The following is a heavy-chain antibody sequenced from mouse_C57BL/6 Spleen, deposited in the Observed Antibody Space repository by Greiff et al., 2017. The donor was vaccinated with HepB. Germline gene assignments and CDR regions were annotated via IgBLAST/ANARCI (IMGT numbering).Heavy chain of an antibody. CDR3: ARSYSNYEVWDY. CDR2: IYPGDGDT. CDR1: GYAFSSYW. D-gene: IGHD2-5*01. V-gene: IGHV1-80*01. Sequence: VKLMESGAELVKPGASVKISCKASGYAFSSYWMNWVKQRPGKGLEWIGQIYPGDGDTNYNGKFKGKATLTADKSSSTAYMQLSSLTSEDSAVYFCARSYSNYEVWDYGGQGTTRTVSS. J-gene: IGHJ2*01.